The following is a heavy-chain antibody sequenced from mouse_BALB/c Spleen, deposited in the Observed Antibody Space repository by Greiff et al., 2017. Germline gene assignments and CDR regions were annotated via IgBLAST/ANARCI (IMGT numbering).Heavy chain of an antibody. Sequence: EVHLVESGGDLVKPGGSLKLSCAASGFTFSSYGMSWVRQTPDKRLEWVATISSGGSYTYYPDSVKGRFTISRDNAKNTLYLQMSSLKSEDTAMYYCARHDRYDGGGAMDYWGQGTSVTVSS. CDR2: ISSGGSYT. CDR1: GFTFSSYG. J-gene: IGHJ4*01. D-gene: IGHD2-14*01. V-gene: IGHV5-6*01. CDR3: ARHDRYDGGGAMDY.